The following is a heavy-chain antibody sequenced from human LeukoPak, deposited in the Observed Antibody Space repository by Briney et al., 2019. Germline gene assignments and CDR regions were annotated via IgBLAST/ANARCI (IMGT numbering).Heavy chain of an antibody. CDR1: GFTFSSYW. D-gene: IGHD3-16*02. CDR2: IKQGGSEK. V-gene: IGHV3-7*01. Sequence: TGGSLRLSCAASGFTFSSYWMSWVRQAPGKGLEWVANIKQGGSEKYYVDSVKGRFTISRDNAKNSLYLQMNSLRAEDTAVYYCARVARLGELSLYRQFDYWGQGTLVTVSS. CDR3: ARVARLGELSLYRQFDY. J-gene: IGHJ4*02.